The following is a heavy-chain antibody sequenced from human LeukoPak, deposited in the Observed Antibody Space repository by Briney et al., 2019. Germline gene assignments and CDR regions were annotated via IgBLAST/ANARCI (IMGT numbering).Heavy chain of an antibody. Sequence: GGSLRLSCAVSGFTFSSNAMSWVRQAPGKGLEWVATIKEDGSEKNYVGSVMGRFTISRDNAKNSLILQMNSLRAEDTAVYYCARCGGIQLWPGHMDVWGKGTTVIVSS. CDR2: IKEDGSEK. J-gene: IGHJ6*03. V-gene: IGHV3-7*01. CDR1: GFTFSSNA. D-gene: IGHD5-18*01. CDR3: ARCGGIQLWPGHMDV.